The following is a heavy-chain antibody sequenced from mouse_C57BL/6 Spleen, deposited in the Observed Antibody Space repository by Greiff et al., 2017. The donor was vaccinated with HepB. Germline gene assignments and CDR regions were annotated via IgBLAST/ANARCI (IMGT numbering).Heavy chain of an antibody. CDR2: IHPSDSDT. D-gene: IGHD3-2*02. V-gene: IGHV1-74*01. CDR3: ASDSSGYDYAMDY. Sequence: QVHVKQPGAELVKPGASVKVSCKASGYTFTSYWMHWVKQRPGQGLEWIGRIHPSDSDTNYNQKFKGKATLTVDKSSSTAYMQLSSLTSEDSAVYYCASDSSGYDYAMDYWGQGTSVTVSS. CDR1: GYTFTSYW. J-gene: IGHJ4*01.